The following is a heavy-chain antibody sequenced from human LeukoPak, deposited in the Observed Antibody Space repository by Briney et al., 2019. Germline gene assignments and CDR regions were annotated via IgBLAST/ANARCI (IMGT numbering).Heavy chain of an antibody. CDR3: ARHSGSDGYTPFDY. J-gene: IGHJ4*02. D-gene: IGHD3-16*01. CDR2: IYYSGST. CDR1: GGSISNSSYY. Sequence: SETLSLTCTVSGGSISNSSYYWGWIRQPPGKGLEWIGSIYYSGSTYYNPSLKSRVTISVDTPKNQFSLKLSSVTAADTAVYYCARHSGSDGYTPFDYWGQGTLVTVSS. V-gene: IGHV4-39*01.